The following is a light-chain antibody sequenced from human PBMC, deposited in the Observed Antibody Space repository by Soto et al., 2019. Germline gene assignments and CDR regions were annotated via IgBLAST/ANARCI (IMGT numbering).Light chain of an antibody. CDR2: EAS. J-gene: IGKJ4*01. V-gene: IGKV1-33*01. CDR3: QQYDNVPLT. Sequence: DIQMTQSPSSLSASVGDRVTITCQASQDITNDLNWYQQKPGKAPKVLIYEASNLETGVPSRFSGSGSGTDFTFTISSLRPEDIATYFCQQYDNVPLTFGGGTKVEIK. CDR1: QDITND.